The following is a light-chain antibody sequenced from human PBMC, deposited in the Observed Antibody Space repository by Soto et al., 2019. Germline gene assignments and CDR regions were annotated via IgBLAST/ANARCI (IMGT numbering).Light chain of an antibody. J-gene: IGKJ1*01. Sequence: QMTQSPSSLSASVGEKIIITCRASRDVGSDVSWYQQKPGQAPKLLLYAASNLYTGVPSRFSGSGSGTDFTLTISCLQSEDFATYYCQQYYRFPLWTFGQGTKV. CDR2: AAS. CDR1: RDVGSD. V-gene: IGKV1-17*01. CDR3: QQYYRFPLWT.